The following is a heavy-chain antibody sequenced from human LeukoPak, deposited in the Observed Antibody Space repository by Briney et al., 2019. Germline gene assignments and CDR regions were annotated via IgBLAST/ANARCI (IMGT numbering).Heavy chain of an antibody. Sequence: PSETLSLTCTVSGGSISGYYWSWIRQPPGKGLEWIGHIFYIGTTNYNPSLKSRVTISVDTSKNQFSLILSSVTAADTAVYYCARRIDGYNYIWFDPWGQGTLVTVSS. J-gene: IGHJ5*02. CDR3: ARRIDGYNYIWFDP. CDR2: IFYIGTT. V-gene: IGHV4-59*08. CDR1: GGSISGYY. D-gene: IGHD5-24*01.